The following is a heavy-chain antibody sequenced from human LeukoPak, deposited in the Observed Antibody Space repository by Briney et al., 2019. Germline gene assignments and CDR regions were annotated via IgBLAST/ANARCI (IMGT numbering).Heavy chain of an antibody. Sequence: GGSLRLSCAASGFTFSSYAMHWVRQAPGKGLEWVAVISYDGSNKYYADSVKGRFTISRDNAKNSLYLQMNSLRAEDTAVYYCAPLGAGTYIADYWGQGTLVTVSS. CDR2: ISYDGSNK. CDR1: GFTFSSYA. CDR3: APLGAGTYIADY. J-gene: IGHJ4*02. V-gene: IGHV3-30*04. D-gene: IGHD3-10*01.